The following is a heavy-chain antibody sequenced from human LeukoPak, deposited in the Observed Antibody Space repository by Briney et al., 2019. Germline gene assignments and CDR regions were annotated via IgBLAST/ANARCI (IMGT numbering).Heavy chain of an antibody. V-gene: IGHV3-23*01. CDR1: GFMFSNYA. CDR3: AKSTSFYLDS. J-gene: IGHJ4*02. CDR2: ISGSGDAT. Sequence: GGSLRLSCAASGFMFSNYAMTWVRQAPGKGLESISVISGSGDATNYADSVKGRFTISRDNSKNMLYVQMSSLRAEDTAVYYCAKSTSFYLDSWGQGTLVTVSS.